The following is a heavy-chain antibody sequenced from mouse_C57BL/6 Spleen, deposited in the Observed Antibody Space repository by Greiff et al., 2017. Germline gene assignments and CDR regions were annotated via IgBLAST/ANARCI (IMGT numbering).Heavy chain of an antibody. CDR3: ARVGIYYGNYNAMDY. Sequence: QVQLKQPGAELVKPGASVKLSCKASGYTFTSYWMHWVKQRPGRGLEWIGRIDPNSGGTKYNEKFKSKATLTVDKPSSTAYVQLSSLTSEDSAVYFCARVGIYYGNYNAMDYWGQGTSVTVSS. J-gene: IGHJ4*01. CDR1: GYTFTSYW. V-gene: IGHV1-72*01. D-gene: IGHD2-1*01. CDR2: IDPNSGGT.